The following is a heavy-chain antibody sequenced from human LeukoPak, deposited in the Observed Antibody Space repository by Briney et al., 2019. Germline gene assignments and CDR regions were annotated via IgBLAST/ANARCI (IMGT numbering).Heavy chain of an antibody. Sequence: SETLSLTCTVSGGSISGGAYYWSWIRQHPGKGLEWIGYIYYSGNTYYNPSLKSRVAMSVDTSKKQFSLKLSSVTAADTAVYYCARWQCWDTGGYFDFWGQGTLVPVSS. CDR2: IYYSGNT. CDR1: GGSISGGAYY. V-gene: IGHV4-31*03. J-gene: IGHJ4*02. CDR3: ARWQCWDTGGYFDF. D-gene: IGHD5-18*01.